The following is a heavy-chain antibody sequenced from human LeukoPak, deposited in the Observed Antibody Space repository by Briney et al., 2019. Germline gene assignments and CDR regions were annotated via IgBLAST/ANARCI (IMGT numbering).Heavy chain of an antibody. D-gene: IGHD3-10*01. J-gene: IGHJ5*02. CDR3: VSERIASVWGVWNWFDP. V-gene: IGHV4-39*01. CDR1: GGSISSSSYN. CDR2: IYYSGST. Sequence: SETLSLTCTVAGGSISSSSYNWGWLRPPPGKRLEWASRIYYSGSTYYNPSLKGRVTISIDTSKNKLSLKLSCVTAADTALYYCVSERIASVWGVWNWFDPWGQGTVVSVSS.